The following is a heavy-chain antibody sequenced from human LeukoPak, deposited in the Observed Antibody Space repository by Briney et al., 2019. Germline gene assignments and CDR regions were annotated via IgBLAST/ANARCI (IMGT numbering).Heavy chain of an antibody. J-gene: IGHJ5*02. CDR2: IYYSGST. CDR3: ARELGAYCSSTSCYVGWFDP. V-gene: IGHV4-39*07. CDR1: GGSISSSSYY. D-gene: IGHD2-2*01. Sequence: KPSETLSLTCTVSGGSISSSSYYWGWIRQPPGKGLEWIGSIYYSGSTYYNPSLKSRVTISVDTSKNQFSLKLSSVTAADTAVYYCARELGAYCSSTSCYVGWFDPWGQGTLVTVSS.